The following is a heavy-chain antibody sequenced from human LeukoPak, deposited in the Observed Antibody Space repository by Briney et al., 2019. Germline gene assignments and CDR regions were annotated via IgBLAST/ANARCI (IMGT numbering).Heavy chain of an antibody. CDR2: INHSGST. D-gene: IGHD3-10*01. V-gene: IGHV4-34*01. CDR3: ARVPYYYGSGSWTSGDAFDI. J-gene: IGHJ3*02. CDR1: GDSFSDYY. Sequence: SSETLSLTCAVWGDSFSDYYWSWLRQPPGKGLEWLGEINHSGSTNYNPSLKSRVTISVDTSKNQSSLKMSSVTAAATAVYYCARVPYYYGSGSWTSGDAFDIWGQGTMVTVSS.